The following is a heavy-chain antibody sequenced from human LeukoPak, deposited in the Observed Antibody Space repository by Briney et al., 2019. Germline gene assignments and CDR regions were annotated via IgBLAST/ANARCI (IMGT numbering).Heavy chain of an antibody. CDR3: ARDYGDPRDAFDI. CDR2: ISSSSSYI. CDR1: GLTFSSYS. D-gene: IGHD4-17*01. J-gene: IGHJ3*02. V-gene: IGHV3-21*01. Sequence: PGGSLRLSCAASGLTFSSYSMNWVRQAPGKGLEWVSSISSSSSYIYYADSVKGRFTISRDNAKNSLYLQMNSLRAEDTAVYYCARDYGDPRDAFDIWGQGTMVTVSS.